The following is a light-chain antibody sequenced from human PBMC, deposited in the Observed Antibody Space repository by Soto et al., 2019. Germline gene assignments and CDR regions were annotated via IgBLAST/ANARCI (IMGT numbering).Light chain of an antibody. CDR3: QVWDSSADHPV. Sequence: SYELTQPPSVSVAPGKTARITCGGDNIGGKSVHWYQQKPGQAPVLVIYSDSDRPSGIPERFSGSNSGNTATLTISRVEAGDEADYYCQVWDSSADHPVFGGGTQLTVL. CDR1: NIGGKS. J-gene: IGLJ7*01. V-gene: IGLV3-21*04. CDR2: SDS.